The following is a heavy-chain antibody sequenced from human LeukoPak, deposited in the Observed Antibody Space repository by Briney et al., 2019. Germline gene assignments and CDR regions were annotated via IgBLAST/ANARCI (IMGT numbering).Heavy chain of an antibody. D-gene: IGHD2-2*02. Sequence: GRSLRLSCAASGFTFSSYGMHWVRQAPGKGLEWVAVISYDGSNKYYADSVKGRFTISRDNSKNTLYLQMNSLRAEDTAVYYCARDADYTPVSWGQGTLVTVSS. CDR2: ISYDGSNK. V-gene: IGHV3-30*03. CDR1: GFTFSSYG. J-gene: IGHJ4*02. CDR3: ARDADYTPVS.